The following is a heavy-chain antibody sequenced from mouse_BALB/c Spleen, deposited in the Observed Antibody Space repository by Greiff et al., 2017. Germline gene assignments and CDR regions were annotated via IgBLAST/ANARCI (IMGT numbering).Heavy chain of an antibody. Sequence: EVHLVESGAELVKPGASVKLSCTASGFNIKDTYMHWVKQRPEQGLEWIGRIDPANGNTKYDPKFQGKATITADTSSNTAYLQLSSLTSEDTAVYYCAYGNYEAMDYWGQGTSVTVSS. J-gene: IGHJ4*01. V-gene: IGHV14-3*02. CDR1: GFNIKDTY. CDR3: AYGNYEAMDY. D-gene: IGHD2-1*01. CDR2: IDPANGNT.